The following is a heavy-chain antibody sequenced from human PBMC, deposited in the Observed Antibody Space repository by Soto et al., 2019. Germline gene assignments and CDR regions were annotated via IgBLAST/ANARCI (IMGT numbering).Heavy chain of an antibody. V-gene: IGHV4-34*01. J-gene: IGHJ6*02. CDR2: INHSGST. D-gene: IGHD6-13*01. Sequence: SETLSLTCAVYGGSFSGYYWSWIRQPPGKGLEWIGEINHSGSTNYNPSLKGRVTISVDTSKNQFSLKLSSVTAADTAVYYCARVPEQLSLGMDVWGQGTTVTVSS. CDR3: ARVPEQLSLGMDV. CDR1: GGSFSGYY.